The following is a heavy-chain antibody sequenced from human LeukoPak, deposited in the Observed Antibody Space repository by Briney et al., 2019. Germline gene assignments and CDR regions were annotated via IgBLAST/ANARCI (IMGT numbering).Heavy chain of an antibody. CDR1: GFTFSSYG. V-gene: IGHV3-33*03. CDR3: AKASGSSSWYVFDY. CDR2: IWYDGSNK. J-gene: IGHJ4*02. Sequence: PGGSLRLSCAASGFTFSSYGMHWVRQAPGKGLEWVAVIWYDGSNKYYADSVKGRFTISRDNAKNSLYLQMNSLRAEDTALYYCAKASGSSSWYVFDYWGQGTLVTVSS. D-gene: IGHD6-13*01.